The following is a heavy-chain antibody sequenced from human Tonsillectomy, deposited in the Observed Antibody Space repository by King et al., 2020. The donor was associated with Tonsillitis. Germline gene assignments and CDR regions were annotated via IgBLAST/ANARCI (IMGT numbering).Heavy chain of an antibody. CDR3: ARSVSGSFDY. CDR1: GGSISSSDHY. Sequence: QLQESGPGVVKPSETLSLICTVSGGSISSSDHYWAWIRQPPGKGLEWIGYMYYSGTIFYNPSLQSRITISGGTSENRFSLKLSSVTAADAAVYFCARSVSGSFDYWGQGALVTVSS. D-gene: IGHD2-15*01. V-gene: IGHV4-39*01. J-gene: IGHJ4*02. CDR2: MYYSGTI.